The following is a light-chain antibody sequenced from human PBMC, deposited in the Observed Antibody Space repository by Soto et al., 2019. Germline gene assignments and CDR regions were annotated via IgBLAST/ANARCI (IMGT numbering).Light chain of an antibody. V-gene: IGKV2-28*01. J-gene: IGKJ5*01. Sequence: DIVMTQSPLSLSVTPGESASISCRASQSPLQSNGYKYLDWYLQRPGQSPQLLIYLGSNRAYGVPDRFGGSGTGTDLTLKISSVEADDVGVYYCMQALQTPITFGQGTRLEIK. CDR2: LGS. CDR3: MQALQTPIT. CDR1: QSPLQSNGYKY.